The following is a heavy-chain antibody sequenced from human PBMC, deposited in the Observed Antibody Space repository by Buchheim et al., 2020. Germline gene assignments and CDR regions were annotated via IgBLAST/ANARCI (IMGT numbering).Heavy chain of an antibody. Sequence: EVQVVESGGGLVQPGGSLRLSCAASGFTFSSYAMTWVRQAPGTGLEWVSTIFNTAGGTYYADSVKGRFTISRDNSQNMVYLQMNTLGAEDTALYYCARRMTFGATPGLDPWGKGTL. CDR3: ARRMTFGATPGLDP. J-gene: IGHJ5*02. CDR2: IFNTAGGT. CDR1: GFTFSSYA. D-gene: IGHD3/OR15-3a*01. V-gene: IGHV3-23*04.